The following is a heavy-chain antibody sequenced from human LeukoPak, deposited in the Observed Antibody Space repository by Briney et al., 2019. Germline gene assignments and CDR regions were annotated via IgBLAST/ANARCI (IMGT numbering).Heavy chain of an antibody. CDR1: GGTFSSYA. D-gene: IGHD5-18*01. CDR2: IIPIFGTA. Sequence: SVKVSCKASGGTFSSYAISWVRQAPGQGLDWMGGIIPIFGTANYAQKFQGRVTITADKSTSTAYMELSSLRSEDTAVYYCARGSLDTAMVHFDYWGQGTLVTVSS. CDR3: ARGSLDTAMVHFDY. V-gene: IGHV1-69*06. J-gene: IGHJ4*02.